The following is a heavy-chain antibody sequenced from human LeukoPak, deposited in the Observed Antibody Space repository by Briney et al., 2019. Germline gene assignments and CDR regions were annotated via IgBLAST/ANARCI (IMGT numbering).Heavy chain of an antibody. CDR3: AKDLATVTTYLPYYFDY. V-gene: IGHV3-23*01. CDR2: ISGSGGST. Sequence: GGSLRPSCAASGFTFSSYAMSWVRQAPGRGLEWVSTISGSGGSTYYADSVKGRFTISRDNSKNTLYLQMNSLRAEDTAVYYCAKDLATVTTYLPYYFDYWGQGTLVTVSS. D-gene: IGHD4-17*01. CDR1: GFTFSSYA. J-gene: IGHJ4*02.